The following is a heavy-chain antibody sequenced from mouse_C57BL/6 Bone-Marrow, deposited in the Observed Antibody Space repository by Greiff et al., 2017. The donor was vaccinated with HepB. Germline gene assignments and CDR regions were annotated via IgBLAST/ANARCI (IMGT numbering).Heavy chain of an antibody. Sequence: VQLQESGAELVRPGASVTLSCKASGYTFTDYEMHWVKQTPVHGLEWIGAIDPETGGTAYNQKFKGKAILTADKSSSTAYMELRSLTSEDSAVYYCTSHYYYCSSHYFDYWGQGTTLTVSS. D-gene: IGHD1-1*01. J-gene: IGHJ2*01. CDR2: IDPETGGT. CDR3: TSHYYYCSSHYFDY. CDR1: GYTFTDYE. V-gene: IGHV1-15*01.